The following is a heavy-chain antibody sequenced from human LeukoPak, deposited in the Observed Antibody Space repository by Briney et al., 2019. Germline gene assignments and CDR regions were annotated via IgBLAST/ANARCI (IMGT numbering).Heavy chain of an antibody. V-gene: IGHV1-69*13. J-gene: IGHJ5*02. Sequence: SVKVPCKASGGTFSSYAISWVRQAPGQGLEWMGGIIPIFGTANYAQKFQGRVTITADESTSTAYMELSSLRSEDTAVYYCARKGRYGDYVNWFDPWGQGTLVTVSS. CDR3: ARKGRYGDYVNWFDP. CDR2: IIPIFGTA. CDR1: GGTFSSYA. D-gene: IGHD4-17*01.